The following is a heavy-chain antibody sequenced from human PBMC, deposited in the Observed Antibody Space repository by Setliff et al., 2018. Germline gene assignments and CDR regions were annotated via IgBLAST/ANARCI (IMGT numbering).Heavy chain of an antibody. CDR3: ARVAGQPPDYFDY. CDR2: ISVYNGKT. V-gene: IGHV1-18*01. CDR1: GYTFTSYG. Sequence: ASVKVSCKASGYTFTSYGFSWVRQAPGQGLEWMGWISVYNGKTKYAQKFQGRVTMTTDTSTSTAYMELRSLRSDDTAVYYCARVAGQPPDYFDYWGQGTLVTVSS. D-gene: IGHD6-19*01. J-gene: IGHJ4*02.